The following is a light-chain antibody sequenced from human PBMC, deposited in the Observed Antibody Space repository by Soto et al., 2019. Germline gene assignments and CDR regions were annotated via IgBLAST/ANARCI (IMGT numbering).Light chain of an antibody. CDR2: GVT. CDR3: FSHRGGDSHV. Sequence: QSALTQPASVSGSPGQSITISCTGTSSDVGAYNYVSWYQQYPGKAPKLMIYGVTNRPSGVSNRFSGSKTGNTASLTISGLQAEDEADYYCFSHRGGDSHVFGTGLKVTVL. V-gene: IGLV2-14*01. CDR1: SSDVGAYNY. J-gene: IGLJ1*01.